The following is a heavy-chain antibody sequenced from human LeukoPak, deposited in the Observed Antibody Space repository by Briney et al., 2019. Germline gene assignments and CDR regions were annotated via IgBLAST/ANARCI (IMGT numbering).Heavy chain of an antibody. J-gene: IGHJ4*02. V-gene: IGHV4-38-2*02. Sequence: SETLSLTCTVSGDSVPNDFFWGWVRQPPGKELEWIGSFCLGRDAYYRPSLKSRVTISVDTSKNQFSLNLNSVTAADTAVYYCARWASISREPGGFFDHWGQGTLVTVSS. CDR3: ARWASISREPGGFFDH. CDR1: GDSVPNDFF. D-gene: IGHD1-14*01. CDR2: FCLGRDA.